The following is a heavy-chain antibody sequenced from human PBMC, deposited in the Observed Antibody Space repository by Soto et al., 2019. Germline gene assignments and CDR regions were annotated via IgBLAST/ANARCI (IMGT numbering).Heavy chain of an antibody. CDR2: LSYAGDT. V-gene: IGHV3-13*01. Sequence: PGGSLRLSCAASGFTLSTYDMHWVRQATGKGLEWVAALSYAGDTYYPGSVKGRFTVSREGAKNSLYLQMNSLTAGDTAVYYCAKGPPSASGYYYMDVWGKGTTVTVSS. CDR3: AKGPPSASGYYYMDV. D-gene: IGHD3-10*01. CDR1: GFTLSTYD. J-gene: IGHJ6*03.